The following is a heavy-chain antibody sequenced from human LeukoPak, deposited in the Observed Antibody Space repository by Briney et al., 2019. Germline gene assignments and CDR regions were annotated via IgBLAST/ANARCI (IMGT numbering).Heavy chain of an antibody. D-gene: IGHD1-26*01. V-gene: IGHV3-23*01. CDR1: GFTFSSYG. J-gene: IGHJ4*02. CDR2: ISGSGGST. CDR3: ATESGTYYIFGY. Sequence: GGSLRLSCAASGFTFSSYGMSWVRQAPGKGLEWVSAISGSGGSTYYADSVKGRFTISRDNSKNTLYLQMNSLRGEDTAVYYCATESGTYYIFGYWGQGTLVTVSS.